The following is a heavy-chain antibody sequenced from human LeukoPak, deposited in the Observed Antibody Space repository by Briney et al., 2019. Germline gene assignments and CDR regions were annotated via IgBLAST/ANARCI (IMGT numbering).Heavy chain of an antibody. CDR1: GFSFSDYG. D-gene: IGHD3-22*01. J-gene: IGHJ4*02. CDR2: IRYDGSNK. CDR3: ARVQTDSSGDYYGFDY. Sequence: GGSLRLSCVASGFSFSDYGMHWVRQAPGRGLEWVAFIRYDGSNKYYVDSVKGRFTISRDNAKNSLYLQMNSLRAEDTAVYYCARVQTDSSGDYYGFDYWGQGTLVTVSS. V-gene: IGHV3-30*02.